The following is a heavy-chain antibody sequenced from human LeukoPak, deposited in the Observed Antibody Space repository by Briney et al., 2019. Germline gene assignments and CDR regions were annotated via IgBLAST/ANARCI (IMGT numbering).Heavy chain of an antibody. V-gene: IGHV3-23*01. D-gene: IGHD6-19*01. J-gene: IGHJ3*02. CDR3: AKSRSVEDAFDI. CDR1: VFIFDDYV. Sequence: GGALRLSCAASVFIFDDYVMSWVRHAPGKGVGCVSAVGGSGYDICYADYVKGRFNISRDSSKNTLYLQMNGLRAEDTAVYHCAKSRSVEDAFDIWGHGTMVTVSS. CDR2: VGGSGYDI.